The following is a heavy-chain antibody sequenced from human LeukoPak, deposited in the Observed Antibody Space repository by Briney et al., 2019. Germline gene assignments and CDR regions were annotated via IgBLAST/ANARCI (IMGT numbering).Heavy chain of an antibody. V-gene: IGHV4-59*08. Sequence: SETLSLTCTVSGGSISSYYWSWIRQPPGKGLEWIGYIYYSGSTNYNPSLKSRVTTSVDTSKNQFSLKLSSVTAADTAVYYCARHQAGSYWGASDIWGQGTMVTVSS. CDR2: IYYSGST. D-gene: IGHD1-26*01. CDR3: ARHQAGSYWGASDI. J-gene: IGHJ3*02. CDR1: GGSISSYY.